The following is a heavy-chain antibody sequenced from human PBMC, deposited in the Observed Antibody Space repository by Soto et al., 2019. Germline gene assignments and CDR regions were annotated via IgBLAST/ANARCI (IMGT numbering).Heavy chain of an antibody. CDR1: GFTFSSYS. CDR2: ISSSSSYI. D-gene: IGHD3-22*01. Sequence: GRSLRLSCAASGFTFSSYSMNWVRQAPGKGLEWVSSISSSSSYIYYADSVKGRFTISRDNAKNSLYLQMNSLRAEDTAVYYCARGLDYYDSSGYAFDIWGQGTMVTVSS. CDR3: ARGLDYYDSSGYAFDI. V-gene: IGHV3-21*01. J-gene: IGHJ3*02.